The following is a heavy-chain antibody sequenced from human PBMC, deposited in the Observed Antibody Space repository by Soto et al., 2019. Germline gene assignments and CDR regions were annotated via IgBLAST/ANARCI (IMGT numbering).Heavy chain of an antibody. CDR1: GDSISSYS. V-gene: IGHV4-59*01. D-gene: IGHD3-22*01. CDR3: ARDYYDLSGYHYYFDY. CDR2: ISHSGDT. J-gene: IGHJ4*02. Sequence: SETLSLTCTVSGDSISSYSWSWIRQPPGKGLEWIGYISHSGDTKYNPSLKSRVTISADRSKNQFSLKLSSVTPADAAVYYCARDYYDLSGYHYYFDYWGQGTLVTVSS.